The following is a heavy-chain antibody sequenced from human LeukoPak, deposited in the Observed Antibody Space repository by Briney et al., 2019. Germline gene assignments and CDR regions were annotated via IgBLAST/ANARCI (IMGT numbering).Heavy chain of an antibody. V-gene: IGHV3-33*01. J-gene: IGHJ4*02. CDR1: GFTFSSYG. CDR2: IWYDGSNK. CDR3: ARGSGSYYPRSDY. D-gene: IGHD1-26*01. Sequence: PGGSLRLSCAASGFTFSSYGMHWVRQAPGKGLEWVAVIWYDGSNKYYADSVKGRFTISRDNSKNTLYLQMNSLRAEDTAVCYCARGSGSYYPRSDYWGQGTLVTVSS.